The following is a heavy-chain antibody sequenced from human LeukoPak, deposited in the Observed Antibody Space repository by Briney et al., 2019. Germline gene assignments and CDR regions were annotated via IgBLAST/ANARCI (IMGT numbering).Heavy chain of an antibody. CDR2: ISAHNGNT. CDR1: GYSFTNYG. V-gene: IGHV1-18*01. J-gene: IGHJ4*02. Sequence: ASVKVSCKASGYSFTNYGISWVRQAPGQGLEWMGWISAHNGNTNYAQKLQGRVTMTTDTSTSTAYMELRTLRSDDTAVYYCARDHSYASRGGSFDYWGQGTLVTVFS. D-gene: IGHD3-16*01. CDR3: ARDHSYASRGGSFDY.